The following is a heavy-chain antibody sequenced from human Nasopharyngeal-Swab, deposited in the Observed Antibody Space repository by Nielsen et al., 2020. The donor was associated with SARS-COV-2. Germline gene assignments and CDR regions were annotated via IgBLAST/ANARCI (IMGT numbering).Heavy chain of an antibody. V-gene: IGHV1-3*01. J-gene: IGHJ4*02. CDR3: ARGVDSVAGDY. Sequence: WVRQAPGQGLEWMGWISAHNGNTKYSQKFQGRVTITRDTSASTAYMELSSLRSEDTAVYYCARGVDSVAGDYWGQGTLVTVSS. CDR2: ISAHNGNT. D-gene: IGHD6-19*01.